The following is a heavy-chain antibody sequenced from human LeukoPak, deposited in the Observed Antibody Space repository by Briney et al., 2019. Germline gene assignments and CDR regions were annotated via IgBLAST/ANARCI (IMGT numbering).Heavy chain of an antibody. J-gene: IGHJ4*02. D-gene: IGHD1-26*01. CDR3: ARERGSYMVGYFDY. Sequence: SETLSLTCAVYGGSFSGYYWSWIRQPPGKGLEWTGEINHSGSTNYNPSLKSRVTISVDTSKNQFSLKLSSVTAADTAVYYCARERGSYMVGYFDYWGQGTLVTVSS. CDR1: GGSFSGYY. CDR2: INHSGST. V-gene: IGHV4-34*01.